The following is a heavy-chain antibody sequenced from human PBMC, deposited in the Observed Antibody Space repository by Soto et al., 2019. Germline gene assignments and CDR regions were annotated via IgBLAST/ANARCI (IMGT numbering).Heavy chain of an antibody. CDR1: GFTFNDYY. J-gene: IGHJ4*02. D-gene: IGHD6-19*01. Sequence: PGGSLRLSCAASGFTFNDYYMSWIRQAPGKGLEWVSYISSSSSYTNYADSVKGRFTISRDNAKNSLYLQMNSLRAEDTAVYYCARDASERAVDREFDYWGQGTLVTVSS. CDR3: ARDASERAVDREFDY. V-gene: IGHV3-11*06. CDR2: ISSSSSYT.